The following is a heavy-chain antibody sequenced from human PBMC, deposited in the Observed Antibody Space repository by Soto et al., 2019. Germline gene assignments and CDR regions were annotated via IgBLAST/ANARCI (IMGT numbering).Heavy chain of an antibody. CDR2: IYYSGST. D-gene: IGHD3-3*01. CDR1: GGSISSSSYY. J-gene: IGHJ4*02. Sequence: SETLSLTCTVSGGSISSSSYYWGWIRQPPGKGLEWIGSIYYSGSTYYNPSLKSRVTISVDTSKNQFSLKLSSVTAADTAVYYCARHAWDDFGDYWGQGTLVTVSS. V-gene: IGHV4-39*01. CDR3: ARHAWDDFGDY.